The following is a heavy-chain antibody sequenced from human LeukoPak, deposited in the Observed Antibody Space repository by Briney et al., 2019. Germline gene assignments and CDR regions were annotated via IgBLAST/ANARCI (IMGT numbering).Heavy chain of an antibody. CDR1: GYTFTGYY. CDR2: INPNSGGT. Sequence: ASVKVSCKASGYTFTGYYMHWVRQAPGQGLEWMGWINPNSGGTNYAQKFQGRVTMTRDTSISTAYMELSRLRSDDTAVYYCASREYSSGWSRRGSEFAYWGQGTLVTVSS. J-gene: IGHJ4*02. V-gene: IGHV1-2*02. D-gene: IGHD6-13*01. CDR3: ASREYSSGWSRRGSEFAY.